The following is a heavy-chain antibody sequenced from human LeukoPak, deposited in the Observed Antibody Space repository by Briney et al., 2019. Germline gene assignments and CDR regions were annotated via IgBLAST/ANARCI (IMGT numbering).Heavy chain of an antibody. Sequence: PGGSLRLSCAASGFTFSSYRMHWVRQAPGKGLVWVSRINSDGSSTSYADSVKGRFTISRDNSKNTLYLQMNSLRAEDTAVYYCAKHQGQHPSRGPDDAFDIWGQGTMVTVSS. CDR2: INSDGSST. CDR1: GFTFSSYR. D-gene: IGHD5-24*01. CDR3: AKHQGQHPSRGPDDAFDI. V-gene: IGHV3-74*01. J-gene: IGHJ3*02.